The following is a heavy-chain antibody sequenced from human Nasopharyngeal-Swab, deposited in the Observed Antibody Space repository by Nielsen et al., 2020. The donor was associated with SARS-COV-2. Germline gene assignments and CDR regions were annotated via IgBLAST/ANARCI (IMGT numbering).Heavy chain of an antibody. CDR3: ATYCSSTRCRHVGGFDM. D-gene: IGHD2-2*01. CDR2: ISGTSTYT. Sequence: GESLKISCAASGFVFNDYYMTWIRQAPGKGLEWLSLISGTSTYTHVAVSVKGRFTISRDNARNSLYLQMSSLRAEDTAVYYCATYCSSTRCRHVGGFDMWGQGTLVTVSS. CDR1: GFVFNDYY. V-gene: IGHV3-11*06. J-gene: IGHJ3*02.